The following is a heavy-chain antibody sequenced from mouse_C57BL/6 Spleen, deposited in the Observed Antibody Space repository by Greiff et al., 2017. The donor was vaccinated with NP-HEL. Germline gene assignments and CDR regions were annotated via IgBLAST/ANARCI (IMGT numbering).Heavy chain of an antibody. CDR1: GYTFTSYW. Sequence: QVQLKESGAELVKPGASVKLSCKASGYTFTSYWMHWVKQRPGQGLEWIGMIHPNSGSTNYNEKFKSTATLTVDKSSSTAYMQLSILTSEDCAVYDCAREGYYDYDERFAYWGQGTLGTVSA. CDR3: AREGYYDYDERFAY. J-gene: IGHJ3*01. V-gene: IGHV1-64*01. CDR2: IHPNSGST. D-gene: IGHD2-4*01.